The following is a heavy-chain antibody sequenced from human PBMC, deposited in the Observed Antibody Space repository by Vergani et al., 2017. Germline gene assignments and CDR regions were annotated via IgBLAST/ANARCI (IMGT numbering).Heavy chain of an antibody. CDR2: IIPIFGTA. D-gene: IGHD2-2*01. J-gene: IGHJ6*02. V-gene: IGHV1-69*15. CDR1: GGTFSSYA. CDR3: ARDEGAIVVVPAAMDYYYYGMDV. Sequence: VSCKASGGTFSSYAISWVRQAPGQGLEWMGRIIPIFGTANYAQKFQGRVTITADESTSTAYMELSSLRSEDTAVYYCARDEGAIVVVPAAMDYYYYGMDVWGQGTTVTVSS.